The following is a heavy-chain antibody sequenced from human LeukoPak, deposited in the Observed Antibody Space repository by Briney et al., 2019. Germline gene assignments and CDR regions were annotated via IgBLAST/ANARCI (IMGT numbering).Heavy chain of an antibody. J-gene: IGHJ3*02. D-gene: IGHD4-17*01. Sequence: SETLSLTCVVSGDAISSGVYSWAWLRQPPGQGLEWIGYISHSGSTYHNPSLESRVVISVDRSKNQISLNLTSVTAADTAVYFCARDIYGAFDIWGQGTMVTVSS. CDR2: ISHSGST. CDR1: GDAISSGVYS. V-gene: IGHV4-30-2*01. CDR3: ARDIYGAFDI.